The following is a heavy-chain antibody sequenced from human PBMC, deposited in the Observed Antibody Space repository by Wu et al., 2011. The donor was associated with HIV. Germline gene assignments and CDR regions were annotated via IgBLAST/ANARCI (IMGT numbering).Heavy chain of an antibody. CDR2: IIPSGGST. D-gene: IGHD3-3*01. CDR3: ARDLTISHYYYYMDV. Sequence: QVQLVQSGAEVKKPGASVKVSCKAPGYSFTNYYMHWVRQAPGQGLEWMGIIIPSGGSTIYAQKFQGRVTMTRDTSTSTVYMQLSSLRSEDTAVYYCARDLTISHYYYYMDVWGKGTTVTVSS. CDR1: GYSFTNYY. V-gene: IGHV1-46*01. J-gene: IGHJ6*03.